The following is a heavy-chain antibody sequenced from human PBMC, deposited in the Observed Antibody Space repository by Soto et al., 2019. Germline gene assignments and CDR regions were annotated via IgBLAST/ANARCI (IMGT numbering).Heavy chain of an antibody. V-gene: IGHV3-9*01. J-gene: IGHJ4*02. CDR1: GFTFDDYA. Sequence: GGSLRLSCAASGFTFDDYAMHWVRQAPGKGLEWVSGISWNSGSIGYADSVKGRFTISRDNAKNSLYLQMNSLRAEDTALYYCAKDMGMAARYFDYWGQGTLVTVSS. CDR3: AKDMGMAARYFDY. D-gene: IGHD6-6*01. CDR2: ISWNSGSI.